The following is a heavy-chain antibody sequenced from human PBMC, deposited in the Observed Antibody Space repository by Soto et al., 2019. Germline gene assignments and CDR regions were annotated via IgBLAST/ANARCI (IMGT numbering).Heavy chain of an antibody. CDR3: ASVVGALGHGFDP. Sequence: QVQLVQSGAEVKKPGASVKVSCKASGYTFTSYGISWVRQAPGQGLVWMGRISVYNANTNYAQKLQGRVTMTTDTSTSPAYMELRSLRSNDTAVYYCASVVGALGHGFDPWGQGTLVTVSS. CDR2: ISVYNANT. D-gene: IGHD2-15*01. J-gene: IGHJ5*02. CDR1: GYTFTSYG. V-gene: IGHV1-18*01.